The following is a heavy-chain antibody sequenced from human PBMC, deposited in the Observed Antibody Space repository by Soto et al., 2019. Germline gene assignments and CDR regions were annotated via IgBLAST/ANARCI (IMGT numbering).Heavy chain of an antibody. D-gene: IGHD5-12*01. CDR1: GGSISSYY. CDR2: IYYSGST. CDR3: AGSRDGYNPYYFDY. J-gene: IGHJ4*02. Sequence: SETLSLTCTVSGGSISSYYWSWIRQPPGKGLEWIGYIYYSGSTNYNPSIKSRVTISVDTSKNQFSLKLSSVTAADTAVYYCAGSRDGYNPYYFDYWGQGTLVTVSS. V-gene: IGHV4-59*01.